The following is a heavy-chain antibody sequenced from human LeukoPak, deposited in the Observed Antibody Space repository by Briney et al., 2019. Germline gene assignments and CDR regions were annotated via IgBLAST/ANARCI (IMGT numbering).Heavy chain of an antibody. CDR1: GFTFSSYS. CDR2: ITSNGGTT. CDR3: ARGIRWASDY. J-gene: IGHJ4*02. V-gene: IGHV3-64*01. D-gene: IGHD4-23*01. Sequence: HPGGSLRLSCAASGFTFSSYSMVWVRQAPGKGLEYVSGITSNGGTTYYGNSVKGRFTISRDNSKDTLYLQMGSLRTEDMAVYYCARGIRWASDYWGQGTPVAVAS.